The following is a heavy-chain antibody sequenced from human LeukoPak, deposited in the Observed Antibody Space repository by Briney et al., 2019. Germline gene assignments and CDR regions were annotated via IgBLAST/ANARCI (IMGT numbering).Heavy chain of an antibody. CDR3: ARVLGCSTTSCYAAYIDS. CDR2: IFHTGTT. J-gene: IGHJ4*02. CDR1: GGSISTYY. D-gene: IGHD2-2*01. Sequence: SETLSLTCTVSGGSISTYYWSWIRQPPGKGLECLGFIFHTGTTNYNPSLKSRVTISVDTSKNQFSLKLSSVTAADTAVYYCARVLGCSTTSCYAAYIDSWGQGTLVTVSS. V-gene: IGHV4-59*01.